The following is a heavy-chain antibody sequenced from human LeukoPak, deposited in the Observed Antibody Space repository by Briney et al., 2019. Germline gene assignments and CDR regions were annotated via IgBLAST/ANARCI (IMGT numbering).Heavy chain of an antibody. D-gene: IGHD1-26*01. V-gene: IGHV3-49*03. CDR1: GFTFGDYA. J-gene: IGHJ5*02. Sequence: PGRSLRLSCTASGFTFGDYAMSWFRQAPGKGLEWVVFIRSKAYGGTTEYAASVKGRFTISRDDSKSIAYLQMNSLKTEDTAVYYCTRSSGSCYPSNWFDPWGQGTLVTVSS. CDR3: TRSSGSCYPSNWFDP. CDR2: IRSKAYGGTT.